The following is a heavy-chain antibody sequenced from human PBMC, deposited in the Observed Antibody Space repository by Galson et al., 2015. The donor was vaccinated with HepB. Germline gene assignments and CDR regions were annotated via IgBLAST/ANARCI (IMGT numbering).Heavy chain of an antibody. Sequence: SLRLSCAASGFIFSNAWMCWVRQAPGKGLEWVGRIKSNPDGGTTDYAAPVKGRFTISRDDSKNTLYLQMNSLKTEDTAVYYCTTDMRWEPQNRFDYWGQGTPVTVSS. CDR3: TTDMRWEPQNRFDY. CDR1: GFIFSNAW. D-gene: IGHD1-14*01. J-gene: IGHJ4*02. CDR2: IKSNPDGGTT. V-gene: IGHV3-15*01.